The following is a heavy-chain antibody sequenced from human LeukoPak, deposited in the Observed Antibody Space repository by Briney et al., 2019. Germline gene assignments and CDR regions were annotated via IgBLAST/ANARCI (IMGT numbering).Heavy chain of an antibody. CDR1: GFTVSINY. Sequence: PGGSLRLSCAASGFTVSINYMSWVRQAPGKGLEWVSVIYSGGSPYYADSVRGRFTISRDNSKNTLYLQMNSLRSEDTAVCYCAAEAAYYYDSRDAFDVWGQGTMVTVSS. V-gene: IGHV3-66*01. CDR2: IYSGGSP. CDR3: AAEAAYYYDSRDAFDV. J-gene: IGHJ3*01. D-gene: IGHD3-22*01.